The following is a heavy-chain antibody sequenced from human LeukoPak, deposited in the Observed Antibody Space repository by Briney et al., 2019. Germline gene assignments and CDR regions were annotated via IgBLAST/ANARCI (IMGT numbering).Heavy chain of an antibody. V-gene: IGHV3-23*01. J-gene: IGHJ4*02. CDR3: AKRGVVIRVILVGFHKEAYYFDS. CDR2: LSASGGSI. D-gene: IGHD3-10*01. CDR1: GITLSNYG. Sequence: GGSLRLSCAISGITLSNYGMSWVRQPPGKGLEWVAGLSASGGSINYADSVKGRFTIPRDNPKNTLYLQMNSLRAEDTAVYFCAKRGVVIRVILVGFHKEAYYFDSWGQGALVTVSS.